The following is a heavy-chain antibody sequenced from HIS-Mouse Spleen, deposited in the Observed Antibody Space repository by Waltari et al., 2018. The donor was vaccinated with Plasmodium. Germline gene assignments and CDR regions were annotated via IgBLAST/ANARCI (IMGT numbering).Heavy chain of an antibody. V-gene: IGHV1-18*01. CDR1: GYTFTSYG. D-gene: IGHD6-19*01. CDR3: ARGSAGDAFDI. CDR2: IRPYNGNN. Sequence: QVQLVQSGAEVKKPGASVKVSCKASGYTFTSYGISWVRQAPGQGLEWMGWIRPYNGNNTFAQKLQGRGTMTTDTSTSTAYMGLRSLRSDDTAVYYCARGSAGDAFDIWGQGTMVTVSS. J-gene: IGHJ3*02.